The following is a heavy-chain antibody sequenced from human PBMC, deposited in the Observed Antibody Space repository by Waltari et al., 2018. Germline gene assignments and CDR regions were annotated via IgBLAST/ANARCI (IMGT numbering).Heavy chain of an antibody. CDR1: GGSISSHY. CDR2: IYSRRRK. Sequence: QVQLQESSPGLVKPSETLSLTCTVSGGSISSHYWSWIRQPPGKGVVGIGFIYSRRRKHYLPTHKIRVTISVHTSKHQFCLQLSSVTAAETAVYYCARTQYSSSSGGHYYSYYMDVWGKGTTVTVSS. V-gene: IGHV4-59*11. D-gene: IGHD6-6*01. CDR3: ARTQYSSSSGGHYYSYYMDV. J-gene: IGHJ6*03.